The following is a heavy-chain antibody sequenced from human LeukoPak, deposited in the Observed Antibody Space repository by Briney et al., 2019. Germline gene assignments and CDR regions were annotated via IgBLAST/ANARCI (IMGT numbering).Heavy chain of an antibody. CDR1: GFTVSSNY. J-gene: IGHJ4*02. D-gene: IGHD2-21*01. V-gene: IGHV3-53*01. CDR3: ASGALAVYFDY. Sequence: GGSLRLSCAASGFTVSSNYMSWVRQAPGKGLEWVSVIYSGGSTYYADSVKGRFTTSRDNSKNTLYLQMNSLRAEDTAVYYCASGALAVYFDYWGQGTLVTVSS. CDR2: IYSGGST.